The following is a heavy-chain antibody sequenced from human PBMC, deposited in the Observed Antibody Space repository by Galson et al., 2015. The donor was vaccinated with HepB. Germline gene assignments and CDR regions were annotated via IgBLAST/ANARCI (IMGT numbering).Heavy chain of an antibody. D-gene: IGHD5-18*01. CDR1: GFTFSSYA. J-gene: IGHJ4*02. CDR2: ISGSGGST. V-gene: IGHV3-23*01. Sequence: SLRLSCAASGFTFSSYAMSWVRQAPGKGLEWVSAISGSGGSTYYADSVKGRFTISRDNSKNTLYLQMNSLRAEDTAVYYCAKDGPLIQLWFFGTDSGDYWGQGTLVTVSS. CDR3: AKDGPLIQLWFFGTDSGDY.